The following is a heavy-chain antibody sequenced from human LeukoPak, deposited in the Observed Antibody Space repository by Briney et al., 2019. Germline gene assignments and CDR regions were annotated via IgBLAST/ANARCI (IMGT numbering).Heavy chain of an antibody. D-gene: IGHD1-26*01. CDR3: ARARIVGATKGGFDY. CDR2: ISSSSSYT. Sequence: GGSLRLSCAASGFTFSDYYMSWIRQAPGKGLEWVSYISSSSSYTNYADSVKGRFTISRDNAKNSLYLQMNSLRAENTAVYYCARARIVGATKGGFDYWGQGTLVTVSS. V-gene: IGHV3-11*03. J-gene: IGHJ4*02. CDR1: GFTFSDYY.